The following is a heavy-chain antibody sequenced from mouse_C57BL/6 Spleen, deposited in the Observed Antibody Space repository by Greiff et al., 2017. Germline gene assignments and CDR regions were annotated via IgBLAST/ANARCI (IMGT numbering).Heavy chain of an antibody. CDR3: VRGDLGRWYFDV. D-gene: IGHD4-1*01. CDR1: GFTFNTYA. CDR2: IRSKSSNYAT. Sequence: EVKLMESGGGLVQPKGSLKLSCAASGFTFNTYAMHWVRQAPGKGLEWVARIRSKSSNYATYYADSVQDSFTISRDNSQSMLYLQMNNLKTEDTAMYYCVRGDLGRWYFDVWGTGTTVTVSS. V-gene: IGHV10-3*01. J-gene: IGHJ1*03.